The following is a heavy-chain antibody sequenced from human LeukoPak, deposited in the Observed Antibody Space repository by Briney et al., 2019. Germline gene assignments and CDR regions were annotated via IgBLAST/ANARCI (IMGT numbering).Heavy chain of an antibody. V-gene: IGHV3-30*18. CDR3: AKDRGYGLVDY. D-gene: IGHD5-12*01. Sequence: GGSLRLSCAASGFTFSSFGMHWVRQAPGKGLEWVAVISYDGSNKYYADSVKGRFTISRDNSKNTLYLQMNSLRAEDTAVYYCAKDRGYGLVDYWGQGTLVTVSS. CDR1: GFTFSSFG. J-gene: IGHJ4*02. CDR2: ISYDGSNK.